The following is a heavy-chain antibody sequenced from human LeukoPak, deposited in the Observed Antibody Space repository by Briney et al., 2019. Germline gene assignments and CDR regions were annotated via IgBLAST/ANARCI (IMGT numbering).Heavy chain of an antibody. CDR1: GFSVSNTY. Sequence: PGGSLKLSCAASGFSVSNTYMSWVRQAPGKGLEWVSVIYSGDSGVSTYYADSVKGRFTISRHNSKNTLYLQMSSLRAEDTAVYFCARSAGRLRYYYAMDVWGQGTTVTVCS. V-gene: IGHV3-53*04. D-gene: IGHD6-6*01. CDR3: ARSAGRLRYYYAMDV. CDR2: IYSGDSGVST. J-gene: IGHJ6*02.